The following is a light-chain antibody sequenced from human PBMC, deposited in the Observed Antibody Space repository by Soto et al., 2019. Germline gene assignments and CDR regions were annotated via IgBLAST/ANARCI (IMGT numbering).Light chain of an antibody. Sequence: DIQMTQSPSSLSASVGDRVTITCRASQGISNSLAWYQQKPGKVPKLLIYDASTLQSGVPSRFSGSGSGTDFTLTISSLQPEDVVTYYCQNYNSDPKTFGQGTKVDIK. CDR1: QGISNS. J-gene: IGKJ1*01. CDR2: DAS. CDR3: QNYNSDPKT. V-gene: IGKV1-27*01.